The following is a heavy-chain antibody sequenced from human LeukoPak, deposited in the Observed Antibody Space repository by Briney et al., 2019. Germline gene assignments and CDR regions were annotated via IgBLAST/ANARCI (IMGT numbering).Heavy chain of an antibody. CDR2: IKEDGSRN. V-gene: IGHV3-7*05. D-gene: IGHD6-19*01. CDR3: ARQLSGWYDADPY. CDR1: GFTFSRYW. J-gene: IGHJ4*02. Sequence: GSLRLSCAASGFTFSRYWMSWVRQAPGKGLEWVANIKEDGSRNHYVDSVKGRFTISRDNAKSSLYLQMNSLRAEDTAVYYRARQLSGWYDADPYWGQGTLVTVSS.